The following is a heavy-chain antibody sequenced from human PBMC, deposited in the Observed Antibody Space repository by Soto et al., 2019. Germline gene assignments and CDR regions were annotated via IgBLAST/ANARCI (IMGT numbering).Heavy chain of an antibody. Sequence: ASVKVSCKTSGYTFTAYGLAWLRQAPGQRPEWMGWVSTNNADTNYAQKFQGRATMTTDRSTTTTYMELRSLRSDDTAVYYCARELNTGSSADYSFAYWGQGTLATFS. CDR3: ARELNTGSSADYSFAY. CDR1: GYTFTAYG. V-gene: IGHV1-18*01. J-gene: IGHJ4*02. D-gene: IGHD3-22*01. CDR2: VSTNNADT.